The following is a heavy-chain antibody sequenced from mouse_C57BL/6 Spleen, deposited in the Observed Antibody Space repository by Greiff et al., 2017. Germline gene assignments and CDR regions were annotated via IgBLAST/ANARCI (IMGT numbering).Heavy chain of an antibody. D-gene: IGHD4-1*01. J-gene: IGHJ2*01. CDR2: IYPGDGDT. CDR1: GYAFSSYW. V-gene: IGHV1-80*01. CDR3: ARGGPNWDFDY. Sequence: QVQLKQSGAELVKPGASVKISCKASGYAFSSYWMNWVKQRPGKGLEWIGQIYPGDGDTNYNGKFKGKATLTADKSSSTAYMQLSSVTSEDSAVYFCARGGPNWDFDYWGQGTTLTVSS.